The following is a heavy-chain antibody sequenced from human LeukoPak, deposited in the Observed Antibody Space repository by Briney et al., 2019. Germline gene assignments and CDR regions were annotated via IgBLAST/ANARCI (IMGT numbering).Heavy chain of an antibody. V-gene: IGHV4-39*01. CDR1: VASINRRAYS. CDR3: SRLGGWDLDFDS. D-gene: IGHD1-26*01. J-gene: IGHJ4*01. CDR2: IEFSGNT. Sequence: SETLSLTCSLSVASINRRAYSWGWLRQSPEKGLEWVGSIEFSGNTYYNPSVQSRVAISLDTSSNQFSLNLTSVTAADTAAYFCSRLGGWDLDFDSWGQGTTVSVSS.